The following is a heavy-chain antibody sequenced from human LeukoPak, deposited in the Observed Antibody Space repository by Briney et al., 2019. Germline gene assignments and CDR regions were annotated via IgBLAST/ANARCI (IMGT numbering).Heavy chain of an antibody. J-gene: IGHJ4*02. CDR1: GGSISSYY. D-gene: IGHD1-26*01. CDR3: ASSWENSGSYYFDY. Sequence: SETLSLTCTVSGGSISSYYWSWIRQPAGKGLEWIGRIYTRGSTNYNPSLKSRVTMSVDTSKNQFSLKLSSVTAADTAVYYCASSWENSGSYYFDYWGQGTLVTVSS. CDR2: IYTRGST. V-gene: IGHV4-4*07.